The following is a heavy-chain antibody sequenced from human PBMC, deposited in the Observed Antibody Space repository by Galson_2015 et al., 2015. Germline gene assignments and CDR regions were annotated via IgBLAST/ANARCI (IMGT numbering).Heavy chain of an antibody. Sequence: SLRLSCAASGFTFSSYGMHWVRQAPGKGLEWVAVIWYDGSNKYYADSVKGRFTISRDNSKNTLYLQMNSLRAEDTAVYYCASSGYCSSTSCYTTYYYYGMDVWGQGTTVTVSS. D-gene: IGHD2-2*02. CDR1: GFTFSSYG. CDR2: IWYDGSNK. CDR3: ASSGYCSSTSCYTTYYYYGMDV. V-gene: IGHV3-33*01. J-gene: IGHJ6*02.